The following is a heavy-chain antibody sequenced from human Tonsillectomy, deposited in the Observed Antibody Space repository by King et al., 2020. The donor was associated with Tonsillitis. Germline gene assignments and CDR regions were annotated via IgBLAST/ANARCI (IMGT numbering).Heavy chain of an antibody. V-gene: IGHV1-2*02. CDR2: INPKSGGT. D-gene: IGHD4-17*01. J-gene: IGHJ4*02. Sequence: QLVQSGAEVKKPGASVKVSCKTSGYIFTDYYMHWVRQSPGQGLEWMGWINPKSGGTISAQKFQGRVTLTRDTSINTTYMELISLTSDDTAVYYCVREAYDWGLGTPITVAS. CDR3: VREAYD. CDR1: GYIFTDYY.